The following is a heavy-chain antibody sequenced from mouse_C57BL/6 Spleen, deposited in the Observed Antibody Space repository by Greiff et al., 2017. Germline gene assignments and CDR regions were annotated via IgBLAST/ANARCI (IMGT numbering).Heavy chain of an antibody. J-gene: IGHJ2*01. CDR3: ARPYGSSHYFDY. D-gene: IGHD1-1*01. Sequence: QVQLQQSGPELVKPGASVKISCKASGYAFSSSWMNWVKQRPGTGLEWIGRIYPGDGDTNYKGKFKGKATLTADKSSSTAYMQLSSLTSEDSAVYFCARPYGSSHYFDYWGQGTTLTVSS. CDR1: GYAFSSSW. V-gene: IGHV1-82*01. CDR2: IYPGDGDT.